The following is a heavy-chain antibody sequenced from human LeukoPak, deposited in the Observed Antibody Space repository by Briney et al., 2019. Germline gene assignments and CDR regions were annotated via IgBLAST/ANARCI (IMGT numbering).Heavy chain of an antibody. CDR1: GFTFSSYA. J-gene: IGHJ4*02. V-gene: IGHV3-23*01. D-gene: IGHD6-19*01. CDR3: AKDPGIAVAGIGDY. Sequence: PGGSLRLSCAASGFTFSSYAMSWVRQAPGKGLEWVSAISGSGGSTYYADSVKGRFTISRDNSKNTLYLQMNSLRAEDTAVYYCAKDPGIAVAGIGDYWGQGTLVTVSS. CDR2: ISGSGGST.